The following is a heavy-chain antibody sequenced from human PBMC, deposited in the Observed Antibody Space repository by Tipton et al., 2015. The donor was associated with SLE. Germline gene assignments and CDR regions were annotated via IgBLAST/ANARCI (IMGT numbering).Heavy chain of an antibody. Sequence: TLSLTCTVSSGSISSGGYYWTWIRQPAGKGLEWIGHIYTSGSTNYNPSLKSRVTISVDTSKNHFSLKLNSVTAADTAVYYCARGYSYYYGSGSYYKHWGQGTLVTVSS. CDR1: SGSISSGGYY. CDR3: ARGYSYYYGSGSYYKH. CDR2: IYTSGST. D-gene: IGHD3-10*01. J-gene: IGHJ4*02. V-gene: IGHV4-61*09.